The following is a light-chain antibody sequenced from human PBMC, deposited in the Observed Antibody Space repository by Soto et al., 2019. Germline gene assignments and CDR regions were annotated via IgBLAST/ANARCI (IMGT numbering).Light chain of an antibody. Sequence: EIVLTQSPGTPSLSPGERATLSCRASQSVSSSFLAWYQQRPGRAPRLLIYGASSRATGIPDRFSGSGSGTDFTLTISRLEPEDFAVYYCQQYDSSPWTFGQGTKVEIK. CDR2: GAS. J-gene: IGKJ1*01. CDR3: QQYDSSPWT. CDR1: QSVSSSF. V-gene: IGKV3-20*01.